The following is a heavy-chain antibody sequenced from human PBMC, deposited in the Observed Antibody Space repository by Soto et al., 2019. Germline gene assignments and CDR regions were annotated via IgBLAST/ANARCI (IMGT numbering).Heavy chain of an antibody. Sequence: GGSLRLSCAASGFTVSSNYMSWVRQAPGKGLEWVSVIYSGGSTYYADSVKGRFTISRDNSKNTLYLQMNSLRAEDTAVYYCARADYYDSSGYSNNWGQGTLVTVSS. CDR2: IYSGGST. D-gene: IGHD3-22*01. J-gene: IGHJ4*02. CDR3: ARADYYDSSGYSNN. CDR1: GFTVSSNY. V-gene: IGHV3-66*01.